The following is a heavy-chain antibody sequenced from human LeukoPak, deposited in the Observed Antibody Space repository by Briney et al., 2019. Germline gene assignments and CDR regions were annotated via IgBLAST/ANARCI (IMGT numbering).Heavy chain of an antibody. CDR2: IYYSGST. V-gene: IGHV4-59*08. D-gene: IGHD6-19*01. Sequence: KPSETLSLTSTVSGGSISSYYWSWIRQPPGKGLEWIGCIYYSGSTNYNPSLKSRVTISVDTSKNQFSLKLSSVTAADTAVYYCARLTASDSSGIDYWGQGTLVTVSS. J-gene: IGHJ4*02. CDR3: ARLTASDSSGIDY. CDR1: GGSISSYY.